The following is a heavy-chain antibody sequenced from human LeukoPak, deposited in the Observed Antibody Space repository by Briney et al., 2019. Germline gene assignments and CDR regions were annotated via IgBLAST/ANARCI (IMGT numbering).Heavy chain of an antibody. CDR2: FDPEDGET. D-gene: IGHD3-22*01. V-gene: IGHV1-24*01. CDR1: GYTLTELS. CDR3: ATAQGRYYNFDY. Sequence: ASVKVSCKVSGYTLTELSMHWVRQAPGKGVEWMGGFDPEDGETIYAQKFQGRVTMTEDTSTDTAYMELSSLRSEDTAVYYCATAQGRYYNFDYWGQGTLVTVSS. J-gene: IGHJ4*02.